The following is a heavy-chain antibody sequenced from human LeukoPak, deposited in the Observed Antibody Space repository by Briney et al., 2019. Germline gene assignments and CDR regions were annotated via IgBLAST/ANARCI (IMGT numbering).Heavy chain of an antibody. CDR3: ARDLTMIVENY. CDR2: ISSSGSTI. Sequence: GGSLRLSCAASGFTFSSYEMNWVRQAPGKGLEWVSYISSSGSTIYYADSVKGRFTISRDNAKNSLYLQMNSLRAEDTAVYYCARDLTMIVENYWGQGTLVTVSS. D-gene: IGHD3-22*01. V-gene: IGHV3-48*03. J-gene: IGHJ4*02. CDR1: GFTFSSYE.